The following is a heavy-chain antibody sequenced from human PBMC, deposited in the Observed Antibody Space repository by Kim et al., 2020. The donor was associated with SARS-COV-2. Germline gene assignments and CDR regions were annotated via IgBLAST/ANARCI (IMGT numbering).Heavy chain of an antibody. J-gene: IGHJ4*02. V-gene: IGHV3-7*03. D-gene: IGHD3-10*01. CDR3: ARTNVLLWFGELSY. Sequence: VDSVQGRFTISRDNAKNSLYLQMNSLRAEDTAVYYCARTNVLLWFGELSYWGQGTLVTVSS.